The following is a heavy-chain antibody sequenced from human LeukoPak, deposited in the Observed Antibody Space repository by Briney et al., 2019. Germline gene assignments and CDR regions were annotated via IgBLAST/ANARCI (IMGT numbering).Heavy chain of an antibody. Sequence: GDSLRLSCAASGFTFSSYWMTWVRQAPGKGLEWVANIKQDGSEKYYVDSVKGRFTISGDNAKNSLYLQMNSLRAEDTAVYYCARLGTHYYDSSGFYYDAFDIWGQGTMVTVSS. J-gene: IGHJ3*02. CDR3: ARLGTHYYDSSGFYYDAFDI. V-gene: IGHV3-7*01. CDR1: GFTFSSYW. CDR2: IKQDGSEK. D-gene: IGHD3-22*01.